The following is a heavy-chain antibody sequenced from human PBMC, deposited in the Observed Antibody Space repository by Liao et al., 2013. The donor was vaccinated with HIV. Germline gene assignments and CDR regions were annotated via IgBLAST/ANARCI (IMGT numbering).Heavy chain of an antibody. CDR2: IYYSGST. CDR1: GGSISSYS. Sequence: QVQLQESGPGLVKPSETLSLTCTVSGGSISSYSWSWIRQPPGKGLEWIGSIYYSGSTYYNPSLKSRVTISVDTSKNQFSLKLSSVTAADTAVYYCARGPLIVGYCSGGSCYSVVGRYFQHWGQGTLVTVSS. V-gene: IGHV4-59*12. CDR3: ARGPLIVGYCSGGSCYSVVGRYFQH. D-gene: IGHD2-15*01. J-gene: IGHJ1*01.